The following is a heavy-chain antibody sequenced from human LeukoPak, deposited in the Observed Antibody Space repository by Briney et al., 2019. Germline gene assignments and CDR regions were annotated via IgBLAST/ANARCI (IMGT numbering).Heavy chain of an antibody. CDR2: ISHNGVAT. CDR1: GIAFDKNA. Sequence: PGGSLRLSCAAFGIAFDKNAMTWVRRVPGKGLEWVSTISHNGVATYYADSVKGRFTISRDNSKNTLYLQMNSLRAEDTAVYYCARGICSGCLGDYWGQGTLVTVSS. V-gene: IGHV3-23*01. CDR3: ARGICSGCLGDY. D-gene: IGHD6-19*01. J-gene: IGHJ4*02.